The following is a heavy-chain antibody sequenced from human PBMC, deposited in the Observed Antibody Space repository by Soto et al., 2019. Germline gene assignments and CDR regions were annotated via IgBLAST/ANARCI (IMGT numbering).Heavy chain of an antibody. J-gene: IGHJ4*02. CDR1: GGTFSRYS. CDR3: ARGGSWAGDTAMVPWFGY. D-gene: IGHD5-18*01. V-gene: IGHV1-69*13. Sequence: ASVKVSCKASGGTFSRYSITWVRQAPGHGLEWIGRIIPIFGIASYAQKFQGRVTITADESTSTAYMELSSLRSEDTAVYYCARGGSWAGDTAMVPWFGYWGQGTLVTVSS. CDR2: IIPIFGIA.